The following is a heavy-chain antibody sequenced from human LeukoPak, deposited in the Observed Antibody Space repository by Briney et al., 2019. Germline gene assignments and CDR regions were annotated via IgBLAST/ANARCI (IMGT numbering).Heavy chain of an antibody. V-gene: IGHV3-30*18. CDR3: AENDYFDSSGYYTY. Sequence: GGSLRLSCAASGFTFSTYAMHWVRQAPGKGLEWVAVISKDGSNKYYADSVKGRFTISRDNSKNTLYLQMNSLRAEDTAVYYCAENDYFDSSGYYTYWGQGTLVTVSS. CDR2: ISKDGSNK. J-gene: IGHJ4*02. D-gene: IGHD3-22*01. CDR1: GFTFSTYA.